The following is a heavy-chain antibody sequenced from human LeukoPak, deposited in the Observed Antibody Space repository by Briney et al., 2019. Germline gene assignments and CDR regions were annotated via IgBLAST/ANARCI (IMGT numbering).Heavy chain of an antibody. CDR2: IYSGGST. Sequence: VQPGGSLRLSCAASGFTVSSNYMSWVRQAPGKGLEWVSVIYSGGSTYHADSVKGRFTISRDNSKNTLYLQMNSLRAEDTAVYYCARGDSSSWYPLLDYGMDVWGQGTTVTVSS. J-gene: IGHJ6*02. D-gene: IGHD6-13*01. V-gene: IGHV3-66*01. CDR3: ARGDSSSWYPLLDYGMDV. CDR1: GFTVSSNY.